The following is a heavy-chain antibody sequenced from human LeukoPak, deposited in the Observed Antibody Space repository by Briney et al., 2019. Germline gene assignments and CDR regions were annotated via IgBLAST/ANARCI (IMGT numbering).Heavy chain of an antibody. CDR3: ARDFTAMARRGRDFDY. J-gene: IGHJ4*02. Sequence: EGSLRLSCAASGFTFSSYSMNWVRQAPGKGLEWVSSISSSSSYIYYADSVKGRSTISRDNAKNSLYLQMNSLRAEDTAVYYCARDFTAMARRGRDFDYWGQGTLVTVSS. CDR2: ISSSSSYI. V-gene: IGHV3-21*01. CDR1: GFTFSSYS. D-gene: IGHD5-18*01.